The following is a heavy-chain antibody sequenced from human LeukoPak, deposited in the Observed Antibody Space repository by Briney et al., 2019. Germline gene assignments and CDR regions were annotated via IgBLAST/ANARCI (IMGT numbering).Heavy chain of an antibody. Sequence: PGGSLRLSCAASGFTFDDYGMSWVRQAPGKGLEWVSGINWNGGSTGYADSVKGRFTISRDNAKNPLYLQMNSLRAEDTALYHCARVVSSSSSFRDYYYYYMDVWGKGTTVTVSS. J-gene: IGHJ6*03. CDR1: GFTFDDYG. CDR3: ARVVSSSSSFRDYYYYYMDV. CDR2: INWNGGST. V-gene: IGHV3-20*01. D-gene: IGHD6-6*01.